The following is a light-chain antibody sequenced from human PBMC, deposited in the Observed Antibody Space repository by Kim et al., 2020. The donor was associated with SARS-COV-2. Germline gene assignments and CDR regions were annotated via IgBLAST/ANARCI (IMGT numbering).Light chain of an antibody. Sequence: KVTIAFSRSNTNIGSNAVCWCHHLPGTAPRLLIYRNDPRPSGVPDRFSGSKSGTSASLAISGLQSEDEADYYCAAWDDSLSGRNVFGTGTQLTVL. CDR3: AAWDDSLSGRNV. CDR1: NTNIGSNA. CDR2: RND. V-gene: IGLV1-44*01. J-gene: IGLJ1*01.